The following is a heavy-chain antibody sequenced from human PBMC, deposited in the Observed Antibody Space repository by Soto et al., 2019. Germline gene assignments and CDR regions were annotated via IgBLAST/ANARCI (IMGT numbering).Heavy chain of an antibody. D-gene: IGHD6-19*01. Sequence: PGGSLSLSCAASGFTFSSYAMSWVRQAPGKGLEWVSAISGSGGSTYYADSVKGRFTISRENSKNTLYLQMNSLRAEDTAVYYCAKGSEQWLTFDYWGQGTMVTVYS. V-gene: IGHV3-23*01. CDR1: GFTFSSYA. J-gene: IGHJ4*02. CDR3: AKGSEQWLTFDY. CDR2: ISGSGGST.